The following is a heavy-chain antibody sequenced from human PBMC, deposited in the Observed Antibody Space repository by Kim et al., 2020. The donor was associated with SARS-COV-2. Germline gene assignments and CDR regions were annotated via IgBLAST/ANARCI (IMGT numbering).Heavy chain of an antibody. V-gene: IGHV1-58*01. CDR3: AAVDYQLPPGYGDNGELDY. D-gene: IGHD2-2*01. CDR1: GFTFTSSA. J-gene: IGHJ4*02. Sequence: SVKVSCKASGFTFTSSAVQWVRQARGQRLEWIGWIVVGSGNTNYAQKFQERVTITSDMSTSTAYMELSSLRSEDTAVYYCAAVDYQLPPGYGDNGELDYWGQGTLVTVSS. CDR2: IVVGSGNT.